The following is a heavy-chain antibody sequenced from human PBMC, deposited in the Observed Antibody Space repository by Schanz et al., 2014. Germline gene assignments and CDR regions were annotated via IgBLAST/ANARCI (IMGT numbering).Heavy chain of an antibody. Sequence: QVQLQQWGAGLLKPSETLPLTRRIGYGGSFSGYFWRWTRQPPGKGLEWIGEINHSGNNYYNPSLKSRVAISVDTSKNQFSLKLASVTAADTAVYYCATNMVQGTISDAFDIWGQGTMVTVSS. CDR1: GGSFSGYF. CDR2: INHSGNN. D-gene: IGHD3-10*01. J-gene: IGHJ3*02. V-gene: IGHV4-34*01. CDR3: ATNMVQGTISDAFDI.